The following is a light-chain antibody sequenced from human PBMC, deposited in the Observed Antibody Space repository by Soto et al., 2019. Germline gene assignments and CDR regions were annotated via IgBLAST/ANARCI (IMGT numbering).Light chain of an antibody. V-gene: IGLV1-44*01. CDR1: SSNIGANT. J-gene: IGLJ3*02. Sequence: QSVLTQPPSASRTPGQTVTISCSGSSSNIGANTVNWFQHLPGTAPKLLIYSNNQRPSGVPDRFSGSKSGTSVSLAISGLQSEDEADYYCAAWEARLDGVVFGGGSKLTVL. CDR2: SNN. CDR3: AAWEARLDGVV.